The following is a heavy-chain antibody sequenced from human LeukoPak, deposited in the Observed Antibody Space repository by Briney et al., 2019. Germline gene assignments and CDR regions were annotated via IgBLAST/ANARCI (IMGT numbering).Heavy chain of an antibody. Sequence: GGSLRLSCAASGFTFSSYAMSWVRQAPGKGLEWVSAISGSGGSTYYADSVKGRFTISRDNSKNTLYLQMNSLRAEDTAVYYCAKADYYDSSGYYSPRYYYYYGMDVWGQGTTVTVSS. CDR2: ISGSGGST. CDR3: AKADYYDSSGYYSPRYYYYYGMDV. D-gene: IGHD3-22*01. V-gene: IGHV3-23*01. J-gene: IGHJ6*02. CDR1: GFTFSSYA.